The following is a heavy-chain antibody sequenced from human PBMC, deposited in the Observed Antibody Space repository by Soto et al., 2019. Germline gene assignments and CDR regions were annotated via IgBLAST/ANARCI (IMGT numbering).Heavy chain of an antibody. CDR3: ATHSGVRKDY. CDR1: EFTFRNDW. J-gene: IGHJ4*02. D-gene: IGHD3-10*01. Sequence: EVQLVESGGYLVQPGGSLRLSCAVSEFTFRNDWMTWVRQAPGKGLEWVANINEHGSETYYVDSVKGRFIISRDNAKSSLFLPMNSLRAEDTGVYYCATHSGVRKDYWGQGTLVTVSS. V-gene: IGHV3-7*02. CDR2: INEHGSET.